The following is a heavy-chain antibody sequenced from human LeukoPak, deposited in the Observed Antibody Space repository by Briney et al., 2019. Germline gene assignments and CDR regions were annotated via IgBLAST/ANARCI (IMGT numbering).Heavy chain of an antibody. J-gene: IGHJ4*02. Sequence: ASVKVSCKASGYTFTGYYVHWVRQAPGQGLEWMGRINPNSGDTNYAQKFQGRVTMTRDASISTAYMELSRLRSDDTAVYYCARDYCGGDCFPDYWGQGTLVTVSS. CDR2: INPNSGDT. CDR1: GYTFTGYY. D-gene: IGHD2-21*02. CDR3: ARDYCGGDCFPDY. V-gene: IGHV1-2*06.